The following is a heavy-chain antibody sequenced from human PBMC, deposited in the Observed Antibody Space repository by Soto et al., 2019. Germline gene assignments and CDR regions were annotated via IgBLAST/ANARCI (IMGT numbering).Heavy chain of an antibody. J-gene: IGHJ4*02. CDR2: INPNSGGT. Sequence: ASLKVSCDASGYTFTGYYMHWERQAPGQGLEWMGWINPNSGGTNYAQKFQGRVTMTRDTSISTAYMELSRLRSDDTAVYYYARGWGYIVVVVLAYKPLDYWRQVPLVPVSS. CDR1: GYTFTGYY. CDR3: ARGWGYIVVVVLAYKPLDY. D-gene: IGHD2-2*01. V-gene: IGHV1-2*02.